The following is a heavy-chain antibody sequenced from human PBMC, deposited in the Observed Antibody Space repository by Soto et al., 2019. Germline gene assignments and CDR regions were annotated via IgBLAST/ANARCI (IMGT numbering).Heavy chain of an antibody. D-gene: IGHD2-21*02. CDR3: AHRQIYCGGVCYSGFDY. Sequence: QITLKESGPTLVKPTQTLTLTCTFSGFSLRTSRVGVGWIRQPPGKALEWLALIYWDDDKRYSPSLKSRLTITKDTSKNQVVLTMTNMDPVDTATYYCAHRQIYCGGVCYSGFDYWGQGTLVTVSS. CDR2: IYWDDDK. J-gene: IGHJ4*02. V-gene: IGHV2-5*02. CDR1: GFSLRTSRVG.